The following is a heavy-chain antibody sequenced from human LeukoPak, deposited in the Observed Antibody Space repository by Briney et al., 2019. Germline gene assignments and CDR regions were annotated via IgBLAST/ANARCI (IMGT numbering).Heavy chain of an antibody. CDR3: AKDREGTTFDN. CDR1: GIAFSTYS. CDR2: ILGSGGGT. Sequence: PGGSLRLSCAASGIAFSTYSMNWVRQAPGKGLEWVSGILGSGGGTYYADSVKGRFTISRDNSKNTVYLQMNSLRAEDTAVYYCAKDREGTTFDNWGQGTLVTVSS. D-gene: IGHD1-7*01. V-gene: IGHV3-23*01. J-gene: IGHJ4*02.